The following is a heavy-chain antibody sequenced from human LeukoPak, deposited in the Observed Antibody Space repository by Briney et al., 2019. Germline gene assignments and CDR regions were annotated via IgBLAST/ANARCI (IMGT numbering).Heavy chain of an antibody. J-gene: IGHJ2*01. Sequence: SLRLSCAASGFTFDDYAMHWVRPAPGKGLEWVSGISWNSVSIGYADSVKGRFTISRDNAKNSLYLQMNSLRAEDTALYYCAKKGIDRGTGAIHWYFDLWGRGTLVTVSS. CDR3: AKKGIDRGTGAIHWYFDL. CDR1: GFTFDDYA. D-gene: IGHD1-7*01. CDR2: ISWNSVSI. V-gene: IGHV3-9*01.